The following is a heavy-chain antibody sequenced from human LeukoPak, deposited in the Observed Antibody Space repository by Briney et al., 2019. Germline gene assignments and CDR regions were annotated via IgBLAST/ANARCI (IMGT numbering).Heavy chain of an antibody. CDR3: ARGIYSSGL. D-gene: IGHD6-19*01. CDR1: GGSFSGYY. V-gene: IGHV4-34*01. CDR2: INHSGST. J-gene: IGHJ4*02. Sequence: SETLSFTCAVYGGSFSGYYWSWIRQPPGKGLEWIGGINHSGSTNYNPSLKSRVTISVDTSKNQFSLKLSSVTAADTAVYYCARGIYSSGLWGQGTLVTVSS.